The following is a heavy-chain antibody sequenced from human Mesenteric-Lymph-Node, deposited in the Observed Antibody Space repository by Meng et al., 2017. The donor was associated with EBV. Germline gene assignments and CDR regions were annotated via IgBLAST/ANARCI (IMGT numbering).Heavy chain of an antibody. V-gene: IGHV3-74*01. D-gene: IGHD1-14*01. CDR1: GFTFSSYW. J-gene: IGHJ4*02. CDR3: AREDIPEY. Sequence: GQLVEAGGGLVQPGGSLSLSCAASGFTFSSYWMHWVRQAPGKGLVWVSRISSDGSSPSYADSVKGRFTISRDNAKNMLYLQMNSLRAEDTAMYYCAREDIPEYWGQGTLVTVSS. CDR2: ISSDGSSP.